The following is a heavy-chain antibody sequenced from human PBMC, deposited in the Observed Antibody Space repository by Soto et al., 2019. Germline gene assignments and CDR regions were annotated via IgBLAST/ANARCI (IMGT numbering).Heavy chain of an antibody. D-gene: IGHD7-27*01. V-gene: IGHV4-59*01. CDR1: GGSISGSY. J-gene: IGHJ4*02. CDR2: VYYTGST. CDR3: ARGVAVPGAHIDY. Sequence: PSETLSLTFSVSGGSISGSYWSWIRQSPGKGLEWLGYVYYTGSTNYSPSLRSRVSISVDTSKNEFSLRLSSVTAADTAVYFCARGVAVPGAHIDYWGQGTQVTVSS.